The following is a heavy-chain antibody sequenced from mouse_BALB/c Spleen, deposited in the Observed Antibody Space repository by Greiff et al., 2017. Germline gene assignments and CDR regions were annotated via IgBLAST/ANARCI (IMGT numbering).Heavy chain of an antibody. V-gene: IGHV1-7*01. D-gene: IGHD1-1*01. Sequence: QVQLKESGAELAKPGASVKMSCKASGYTFTSYWMHWVKQRPGQGLEWIGYINPSTGYTEYNQKFKDKATLTADKSSSTAYMQLSSLTSEDSAVYYCAREYGSSYGFAYWGQGTLVTVSA. CDR1: GYTFTSYW. J-gene: IGHJ3*01. CDR3: AREYGSSYGFAY. CDR2: INPSTGYT.